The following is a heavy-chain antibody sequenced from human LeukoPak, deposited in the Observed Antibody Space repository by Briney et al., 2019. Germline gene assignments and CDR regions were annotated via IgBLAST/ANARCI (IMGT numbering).Heavy chain of an antibody. CDR1: GFTFSSYD. V-gene: IGHV3-13*01. D-gene: IGHD6-13*01. CDR2: IGTAGDT. J-gene: IGHJ4*02. CDR3: ARASGSSWPKPFDY. Sequence: GGSLRLSCAASGFTFSSYDMHWVRQATGKGLEWVSAIGTAGDTYYPGSVKGRFTISRENAKNSLYLQMNSLRAADTAVYYCARASGSSWPKPFDYWGQGTLVTVSS.